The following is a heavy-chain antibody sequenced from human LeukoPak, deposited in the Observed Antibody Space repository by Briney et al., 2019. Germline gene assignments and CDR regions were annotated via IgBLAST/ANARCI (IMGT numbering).Heavy chain of an antibody. CDR3: VRDKYRSGGSCYGFSHY. CDR2: IKSDGST. CDR1: GVLVNSNY. J-gene: IGHJ4*02. D-gene: IGHD2-15*01. Sequence: PGGSLRFSCAASGVLVNSNYMSWGRQAPGKGLEWGSVIKSDGSTHYADSVKGRFTISRDNSKNTLYLQMNSLRAQDTAEYYCVRDKYRSGGSCYGFSHYWGQGTLVTVSS. V-gene: IGHV3-66*01.